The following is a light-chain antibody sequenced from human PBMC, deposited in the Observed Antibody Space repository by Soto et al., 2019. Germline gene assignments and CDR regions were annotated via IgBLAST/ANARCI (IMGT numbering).Light chain of an antibody. J-gene: IGLJ2*01. V-gene: IGLV2-14*03. CDR3: SSYTGSTTLVI. CDR2: VVS. Sequence: QSALTQPASVSGSPGQSITISCTGTSSDVGGYNYVSWYQQHPGKAPKLMIYVVSNRPSGVSNRFSGSRSGNTASLTISGLQAEDEAHYYCSSYTGSTTLVIFGGGTKLTVL. CDR1: SSDVGGYNY.